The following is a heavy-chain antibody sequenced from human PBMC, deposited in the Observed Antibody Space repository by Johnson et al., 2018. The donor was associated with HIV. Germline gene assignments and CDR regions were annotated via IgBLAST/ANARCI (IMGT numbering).Heavy chain of an antibody. D-gene: IGHD6-19*01. CDR3: AKVIALAGRPDAFDV. V-gene: IGHV3-66*02. Sequence: VQLVESGGGVVQPGTSLRLSCSASGFTVSSNYMSWVRQAPGKGLEWVSVIFSGDSTYYAASVKGRFTISSDNSKKTLHLQMSSLRGDDTAIYYCAKVIALAGRPDAFDVWGRGTVVTVSS. J-gene: IGHJ3*01. CDR1: GFTVSSNY. CDR2: IFSGDST.